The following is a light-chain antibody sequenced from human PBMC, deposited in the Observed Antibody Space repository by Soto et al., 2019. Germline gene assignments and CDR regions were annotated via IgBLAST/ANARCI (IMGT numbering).Light chain of an antibody. J-gene: IGLJ1*01. CDR1: SSDVGGYKS. CDR3: SSYTSSYSYV. Sequence: QSALTQPASVSGSPGQSIAISCTGTSSDVGGYKSVSWYQQDPGKAPKLLIYDVNNRPSGISDRFSGSKSGNTASLTISGLQAEDEADYYCSSYTSSYSYVFGTGTNSPS. CDR2: DVN. V-gene: IGLV2-14*01.